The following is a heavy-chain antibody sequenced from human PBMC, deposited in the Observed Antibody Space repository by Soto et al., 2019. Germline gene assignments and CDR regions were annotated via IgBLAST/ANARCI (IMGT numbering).Heavy chain of an antibody. Sequence: TLSITCTVSGASIRSGGYYWSWIRQHPGKGLEWIANIYYSGSTYYNPSLKSRVTISIDTPKNQFSLKLSSVTAADTAVYYCAKAQAWELLFDFWGQGTLVTVSS. V-gene: IGHV4-31*03. J-gene: IGHJ4*02. CDR3: AKAQAWELLFDF. CDR1: GASIRSGGYY. CDR2: IYYSGST. D-gene: IGHD1-26*01.